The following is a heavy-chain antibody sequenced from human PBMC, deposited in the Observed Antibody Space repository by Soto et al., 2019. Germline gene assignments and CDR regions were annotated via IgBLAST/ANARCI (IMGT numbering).Heavy chain of an antibody. D-gene: IGHD3-10*01. CDR2: INHSGST. CDR1: VGSFGGYY. V-gene: IGHV4-34*01. J-gene: IGHJ6*02. Sequence: SETLSLTCAVYVGSFGGYYWSWIRQPPGKGLECIWEINHSGSTNYNPSLKSRVTISVDTSKKQVSLKLSSVSAADTARYFCAGHFSRSICPQDHYFALNVWAQGTTVTFSS. CDR3: AGHFSRSICPQDHYFALNV.